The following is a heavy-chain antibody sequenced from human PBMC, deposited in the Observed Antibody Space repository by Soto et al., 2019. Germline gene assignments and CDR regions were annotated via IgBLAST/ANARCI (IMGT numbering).Heavy chain of an antibody. CDR1: GYTFTSYG. Sequence: GASVKVSCKASGYTFTSYGISWVRQAPGQGLEWMGWISAYNGNTNYAQKLQGRVTMTTDTSTSTAYMELRSLRSDDTAVYYCARDDIVLVPAAYDYWGQGTLVTVSS. V-gene: IGHV1-18*01. CDR2: ISAYNGNT. D-gene: IGHD2-2*01. J-gene: IGHJ4*02. CDR3: ARDDIVLVPAAYDY.